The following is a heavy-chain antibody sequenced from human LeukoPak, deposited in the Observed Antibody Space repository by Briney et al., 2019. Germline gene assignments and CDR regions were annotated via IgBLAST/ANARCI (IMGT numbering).Heavy chain of an antibody. CDR3: AKDSYYYDSSGYLNWFDP. CDR2: IRYDGSNK. J-gene: IGHJ5*02. Sequence: GGSLRLSCAASGFTFSSYGMHWVRQAPGKGLEWVAFIRYDGSNKYYADSVKGRLTISRDNSKNTLYLQMNSLRAEDTAVYYCAKDSYYYDSSGYLNWFDPWGQGTLVTVSS. CDR1: GFTFSSYG. D-gene: IGHD3-22*01. V-gene: IGHV3-30*02.